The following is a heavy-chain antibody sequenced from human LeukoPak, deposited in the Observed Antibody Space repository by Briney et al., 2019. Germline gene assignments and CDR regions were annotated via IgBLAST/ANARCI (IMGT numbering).Heavy chain of an antibody. Sequence: SETLSLTCTVSGGSISSGDYYWSWIRQPPGKGLEWVGYIYYSGSTYYNPSLKSRVTISVDTSKNQFSLKLSSVTAADTAVYYCARGYCSGGSCYGGDWFDPWGQGTLVTVSS. CDR3: ARGYCSGGSCYGGDWFDP. J-gene: IGHJ5*02. V-gene: IGHV4-30-4*01. CDR2: IYYSGST. CDR1: GGSISSGDYY. D-gene: IGHD2-15*01.